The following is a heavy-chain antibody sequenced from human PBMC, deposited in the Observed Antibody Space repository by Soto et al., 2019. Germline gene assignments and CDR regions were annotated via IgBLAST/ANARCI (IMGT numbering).Heavy chain of an antibody. D-gene: IGHD6-13*01. CDR2: INAGNGNT. CDR3: ARALGQHLAGDWFDP. J-gene: IGHJ5*02. V-gene: IGHV1-3*01. Sequence: ASVKVSCKASGYTFTSYAMHWVRQAPGQRLEWMGWINAGNGNTKYSQKFQGRVTITRDTSASTAYMELSSLRSEDTAVYYCARALGQHLAGDWFDPWGQGTLVTVSS. CDR1: GYTFTSYA.